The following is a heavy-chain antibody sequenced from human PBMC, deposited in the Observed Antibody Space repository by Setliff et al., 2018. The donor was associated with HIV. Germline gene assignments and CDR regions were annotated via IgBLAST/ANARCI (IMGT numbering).Heavy chain of an antibody. CDR1: GGSISSGGYY. J-gene: IGHJ4*02. Sequence: SETLSLTCTVSGGSISSGGYYWSWIRQHPGKGLEWIGYIYYSGSTYYNPSLKSRVTISVDTSKNQFSLKLSSVTAADTAVYYCARDLMAPDRYFDYWGQGTLVTVSS. V-gene: IGHV4-31*03. CDR2: IYYSGST. CDR3: ARDLMAPDRYFDY. D-gene: IGHD2-8*01.